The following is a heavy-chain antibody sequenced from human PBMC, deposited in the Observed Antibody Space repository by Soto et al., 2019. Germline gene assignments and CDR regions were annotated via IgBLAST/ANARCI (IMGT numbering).Heavy chain of an antibody. D-gene: IGHD3-16*02. CDR3: ARDYVWGSYRYYPGFGNY. Sequence: QVQLVQSGAEVKKPGASVKVSCKASGYTFTSYAMHWVRQAPGQRLEWMGWINAANGNTKYSKKFQGRVTITRDTAASTANMEVSSLRSEDTAVYYCARDYVWGSYRYYPGFGNYWGQGTLVTVSS. CDR1: GYTFTSYA. J-gene: IGHJ4*02. CDR2: INAANGNT. V-gene: IGHV1-3*01.